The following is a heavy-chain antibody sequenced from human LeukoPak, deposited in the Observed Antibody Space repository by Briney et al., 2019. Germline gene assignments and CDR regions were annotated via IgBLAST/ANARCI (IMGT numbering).Heavy chain of an antibody. J-gene: IGHJ6*03. V-gene: IGHV4-34*01. CDR3: ARVPAPYYYYYMDV. CDR1: DGSFSGYY. CDR2: INHSGSA. D-gene: IGHD2-2*01. Sequence: PSETLSLTCAVYDGSFSGYYCSWIRQPPGKGLEWIGEINHSGSANYNPSLKSRVTIFLDTSKNQFSLKLSSVTAADTAVYYCARVPAPYYYYYMDVWGKGTTVTVSS.